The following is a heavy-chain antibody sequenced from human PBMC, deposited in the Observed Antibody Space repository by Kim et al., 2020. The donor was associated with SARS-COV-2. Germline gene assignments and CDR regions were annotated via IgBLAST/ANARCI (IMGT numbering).Heavy chain of an antibody. V-gene: IGHV1-2*02. D-gene: IGHD3-22*01. CDR2: INPNSGGT. CDR1: GYTFTGYY. J-gene: IGHJ6*02. CDR3: AKEVVPDSSGYWVGMDV. Sequence: ASVKVSCKASGYTFTGYYMHWVRQAPGQGLEWMGWINPNSGGTNYAQKFQGRVTMTRDTSISTAYMELSRLRSDDTAVYYCAKEVVPDSSGYWVGMDVWGQGTTVTVSS.